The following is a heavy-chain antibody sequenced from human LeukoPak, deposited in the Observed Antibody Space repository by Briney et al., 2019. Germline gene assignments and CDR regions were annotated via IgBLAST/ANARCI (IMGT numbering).Heavy chain of an antibody. D-gene: IGHD3-3*01. V-gene: IGHV1-69*13. J-gene: IGHJ4*02. CDR2: IIPIFGTA. Sequence: ASVKASCKASGGTFSSYAISWVRQAPGQGLEWMGGIIPIFGTANYAQKFQGRVTITADESTSTAYMELSSLRSEDTAVYYCALRAYYDFWSGYQSHYWGQGTLVTVSS. CDR1: GGTFSSYA. CDR3: ALRAYYDFWSGYQSHY.